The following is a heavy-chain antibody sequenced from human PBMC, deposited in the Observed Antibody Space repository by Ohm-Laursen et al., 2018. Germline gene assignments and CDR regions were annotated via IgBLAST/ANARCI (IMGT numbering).Heavy chain of an antibody. V-gene: IGHV3-7*03. CDR1: GFTFSSYA. CDR2: IKQDGSEK. CDR3: AKDGIAAAGNHDAFDI. Sequence: SLRLSCSASGFTFSSYAMSWVRQTPGKGLEWVANIKQDGSEKYYVDSVKGRFTISRDNAKNSLYLQMNSLRAEDTAVYYCAKDGIAAAGNHDAFDIWGQGTMVTVSS. J-gene: IGHJ3*02. D-gene: IGHD6-13*01.